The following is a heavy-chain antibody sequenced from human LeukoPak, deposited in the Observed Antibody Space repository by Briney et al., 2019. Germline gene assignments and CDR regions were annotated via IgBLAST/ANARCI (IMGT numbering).Heavy chain of an antibody. Sequence: GGSLRLSCAASGFTFRSYAMSWVRQAPGKGLEWVSAISGSGSSTYYADSVKGRFTISRDNSKNTLYLQMNSLRAEDTAVYYCAKDREDQIVPLDYRGQGTLVTVSS. J-gene: IGHJ4*02. D-gene: IGHD2/OR15-2a*01. CDR1: GFTFRSYA. CDR2: ISGSGSST. CDR3: AKDREDQIVPLDY. V-gene: IGHV3-23*01.